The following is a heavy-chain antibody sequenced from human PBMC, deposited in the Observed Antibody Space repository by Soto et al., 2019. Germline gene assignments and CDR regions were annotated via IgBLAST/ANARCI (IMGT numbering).Heavy chain of an antibody. J-gene: IGHJ4*02. CDR3: ARVLRGYSGFEDYYDY. Sequence: GGSLRLSCAASGFTFSSYAMSWVRQAPGKGLEWVSAISGSGGSTYYADSVKGRFTISRDNSKNTLYLQMNSLRAGDTAVYYCARVLRGYSGFEDYYDYWGQGALVTVSS. CDR2: ISGSGGST. CDR1: GFTFSSYA. V-gene: IGHV3-23*01. D-gene: IGHD5-12*01.